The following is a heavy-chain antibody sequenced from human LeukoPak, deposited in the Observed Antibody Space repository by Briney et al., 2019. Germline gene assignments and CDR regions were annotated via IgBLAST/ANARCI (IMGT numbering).Heavy chain of an antibody. J-gene: IGHJ4*02. CDR2: INYSGSNI. CDR1: GFTFSTYS. V-gene: IGHV3-48*04. CDR3: ARPSSDWPQPRPFDY. Sequence: GGSLRLSCTASGFTFSTYSMNWVRQAPGKGLEWISDINYSGSNIYYADSVKGRFTVSRDNAKNSLYLQMNSLRAEDTAVYYCARPSSDWPQPRPFDYWGQGTLVTVSS. D-gene: IGHD6-13*01.